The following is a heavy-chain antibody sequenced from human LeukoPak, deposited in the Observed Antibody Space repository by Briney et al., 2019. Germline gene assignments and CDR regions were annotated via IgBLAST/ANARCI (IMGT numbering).Heavy chain of an antibody. CDR3: AKYSSTSAGAFDY. CDR1: GFTFSSYG. D-gene: IGHD2-2*01. CDR2: ISYDGSNK. Sequence: GGSLRLSCAASGFTFSSYGMYWVRQAPGKGLEWVAVISYDGSNKYYGDSVEGRFTISRDNSKNTLSLQMNSLRAEDTAVYYCAKYSSTSAGAFDYWGQGTLVTVSS. J-gene: IGHJ4*02. V-gene: IGHV3-30*18.